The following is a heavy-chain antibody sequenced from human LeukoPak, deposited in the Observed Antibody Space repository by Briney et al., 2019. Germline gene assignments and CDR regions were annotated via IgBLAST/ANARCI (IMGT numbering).Heavy chain of an antibody. CDR3: AKELSGSAAFDI. J-gene: IGHJ3*02. CDR2: ISFDGSDK. D-gene: IGHD3-10*01. V-gene: IGHV3-30*18. Sequence: GGSLRLSCAASGFTFSNDGMRWVRQAPGKGLEWVAVISFDGSDKYYADSVKGRFTISRDNSKNTLYLQMNSLRAEDTAVYYCAKELSGSAAFDIWGQGTMVTVSS. CDR1: GFTFSNDG.